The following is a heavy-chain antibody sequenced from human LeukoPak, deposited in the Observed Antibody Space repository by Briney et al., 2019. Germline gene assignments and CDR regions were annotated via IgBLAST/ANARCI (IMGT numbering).Heavy chain of an antibody. CDR2: ISSSGSTI. V-gene: IGHV3-48*03. Sequence: GGSLRLSCAASGFTFSSYEMNWVRQAPGGGLEWVSYISSSGSTIYYADSVKGRFTISRDNAKNSLYQQMNRVRAEDTAVYYCVRARGGDYVGHWGQGTLVTVSS. CDR3: VRARGGDYVGH. CDR1: GFTFSSYE. D-gene: IGHD4-17*01. J-gene: IGHJ5*02.